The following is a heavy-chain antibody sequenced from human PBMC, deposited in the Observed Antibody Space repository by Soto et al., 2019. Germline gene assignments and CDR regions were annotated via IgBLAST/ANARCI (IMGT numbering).Heavy chain of an antibody. CDR2: IWYDGSNK. Sequence: QVQLVESGGGVVQPGRSLRLSCAASGFTFSSYGMHWVRQAPGKGLEWVAVIWYDGSNKYYADSVKGRFTISRDNSKKSLYLHMNSRRAEDTAVYYCARGSYYDYVWGSYSNGGYYYGMDVWGQGTTVTVSS. CDR3: ARGSYYDYVWGSYSNGGYYYGMDV. D-gene: IGHD3-16*01. J-gene: IGHJ6*02. V-gene: IGHV3-33*01. CDR1: GFTFSSYG.